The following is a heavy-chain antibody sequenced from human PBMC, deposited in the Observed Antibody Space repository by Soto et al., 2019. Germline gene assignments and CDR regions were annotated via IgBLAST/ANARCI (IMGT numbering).Heavy chain of an antibody. CDR2: IKSKTDGGTT. D-gene: IGHD3-16*02. CDR3: TSLYYGP. J-gene: IGHJ5*02. V-gene: IGHV3-15*01. CDR1: EITFTYAW. Sequence: PGGSLRLSWAAAEITFTYAWMSWGRQAAGGGQWWVGRIKSKTDGGTTDYAATVKGRFTISRDESQNTLYLQMSSLKTEDTAVYCCTSLYYGPWGQGTLVTVSS.